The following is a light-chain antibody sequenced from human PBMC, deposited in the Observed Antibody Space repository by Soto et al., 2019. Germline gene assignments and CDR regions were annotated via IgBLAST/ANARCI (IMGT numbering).Light chain of an antibody. CDR3: QQYNGDPWT. CDR2: KAS. V-gene: IGKV1-5*03. Sequence: DIQMTQSPSTLSASVGDRVTITCRASQSISSWLAWYQQKPGKAPKLLIYKASSLESGVPSRFSGSGSGTEFTHTISSLQPDDFATYYCQQYNGDPWTFGQGTKVESK. CDR1: QSISSW. J-gene: IGKJ1*01.